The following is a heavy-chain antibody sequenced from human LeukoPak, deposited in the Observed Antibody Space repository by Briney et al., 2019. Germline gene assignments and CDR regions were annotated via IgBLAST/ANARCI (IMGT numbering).Heavy chain of an antibody. Sequence: SVKVSCKASGGTFSRSGISWVRQAPGQGLEWMGGIIPIFGTANYAQKFQGRVRITADESTSTAYLELSSLRSEDTAIYYCARDGAIFDSSGYYFLWWGQGTLVTVSS. CDR2: IIPIFGTA. D-gene: IGHD3-22*01. V-gene: IGHV1-69*13. CDR1: GGTFSRSG. J-gene: IGHJ4*02. CDR3: ARDGAIFDSSGYYFLW.